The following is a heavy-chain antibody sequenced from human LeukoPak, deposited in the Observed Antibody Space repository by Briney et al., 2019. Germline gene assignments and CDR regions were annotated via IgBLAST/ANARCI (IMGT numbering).Heavy chain of an antibody. Sequence: PGGSLRLSCAASGFIFSSYAMYWVRQAPGKGLEWVAFISYDGSNKHYAEPVQGRFTISRDNSKNALYLQMNSLRPEDTAVYYCARARLGYNRGPFDYWGQGIMVTVAS. D-gene: IGHD5-24*01. CDR2: ISYDGSNK. CDR1: GFIFSSYA. CDR3: ARARLGYNRGPFDY. J-gene: IGHJ4*02. V-gene: IGHV3-30-3*01.